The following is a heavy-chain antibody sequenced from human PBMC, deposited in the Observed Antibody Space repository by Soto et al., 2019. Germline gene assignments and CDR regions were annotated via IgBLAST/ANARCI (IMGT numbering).Heavy chain of an antibody. CDR2: IYYSGTT. V-gene: IGHV4-59*01. J-gene: IGHJ5*02. Sequence: QVQLQESGPGLVKPSETLSLTCTVSGGSITNYLWSWIRQSPGKGLEWIGYIYYSGTTNYNPSLMSRVTTSVDTSKNHFSLKLTSVTAADTAVYYCARVYGSGSLTNWFDPWGRGTLVTVSS. CDR1: GGSITNYL. D-gene: IGHD3-10*01. CDR3: ARVYGSGSLTNWFDP.